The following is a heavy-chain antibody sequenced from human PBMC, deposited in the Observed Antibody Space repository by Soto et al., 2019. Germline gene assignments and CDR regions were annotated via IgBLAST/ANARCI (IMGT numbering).Heavy chain of an antibody. Sequence: VGSLRLSCAASGFTFRSYAMHWVRQAPGKGLEWVAVISYDESDKYYADSLKGRFTISRDNSKNTLYLQMNSLRGEDTAVYYCARDLSVAGPDYWGQGTLVTV. CDR1: GFTFRSYA. J-gene: IGHJ4*02. CDR3: ARDLSVAGPDY. D-gene: IGHD6-19*01. V-gene: IGHV3-30*03. CDR2: ISYDESDK.